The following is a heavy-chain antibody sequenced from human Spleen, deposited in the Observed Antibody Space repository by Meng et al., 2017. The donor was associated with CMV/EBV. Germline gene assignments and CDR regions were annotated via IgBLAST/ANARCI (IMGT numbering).Heavy chain of an antibody. J-gene: IGHJ4*02. CDR3: TKDGDDSSAFYRLPRRDY. Sequence: GESLKISCAASGFSFSSYGMHWVRQAPDKGLEWVAFLRYDGINKNYADSVKGRFTVSRDNSKNTLYLQMTSLKTEDTAVYYCTKDGDDSSAFYRLPRRDYWGQGTLVTVSS. D-gene: IGHD3-22*01. CDR2: LRYDGINK. CDR1: GFSFSSYG. V-gene: IGHV3-30*02.